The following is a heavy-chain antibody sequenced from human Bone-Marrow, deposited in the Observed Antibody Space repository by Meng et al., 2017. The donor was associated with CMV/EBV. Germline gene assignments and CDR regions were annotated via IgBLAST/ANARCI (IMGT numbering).Heavy chain of an antibody. D-gene: IGHD2-8*01. CDR1: GFTFSSYT. CDR3: AKDYIVRGGLFDY. J-gene: IGHJ4*02. Sequence: GGSLRLSCAASGFTFSSYTMNWVRQAPGKGLEWVSVIQSGSWRTYYADSVKGRFTISRDNSQNTLYLQMNSLRAEDTAIYYCAKDYIVRGGLFDYWGQGTRVTGSS. CDR2: IQSGSWRT. V-gene: IGHV3-23*03.